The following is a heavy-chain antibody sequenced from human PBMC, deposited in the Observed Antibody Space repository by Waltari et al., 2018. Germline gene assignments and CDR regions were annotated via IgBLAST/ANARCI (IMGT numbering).Heavy chain of an antibody. J-gene: IGHJ3*02. CDR3: PRDRGLRRLSTFEI. Sequence: QEQLQQWGAGLLKPSETLSLTCAVYGGSFSGYYWSWIRQPPGKGLEWIGEINHSGSTNYNPALKSRITISVDTSKSQFSLKLSSVTAADTAVYYCPRDRGLRRLSTFEIWGQGTMVTVSS. CDR2: INHSGST. CDR1: GGSFSGYY. V-gene: IGHV4-34*01. D-gene: IGHD3-16*02.